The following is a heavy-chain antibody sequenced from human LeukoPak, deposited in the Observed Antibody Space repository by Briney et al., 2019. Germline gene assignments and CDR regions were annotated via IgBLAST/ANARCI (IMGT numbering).Heavy chain of an antibody. Sequence: PGGSLRLSCAASRFTFSSYDMHWVRQAPGKGLEWVAVISYDGSNKYYADSVKGRFTISRDNSKNTLYLQMTSLGAEDTAMYYCAKVFRGYSYAVLGKNWFDPWGQGTLVTVSS. CDR3: AKVFRGYSYAVLGKNWFDP. J-gene: IGHJ5*02. CDR2: ISYDGSNK. CDR1: RFTFSSYD. D-gene: IGHD5-18*01. V-gene: IGHV3-30*18.